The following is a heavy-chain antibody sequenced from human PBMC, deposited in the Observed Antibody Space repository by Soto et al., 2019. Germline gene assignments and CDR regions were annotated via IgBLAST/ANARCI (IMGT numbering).Heavy chain of an antibody. Sequence: ASVKVSCKVSGYTLTDLCMHWVRQAPGKGLEWMGGFDPEDGETIYAQKFQGRVTMTEDTSTDTAYMELSSLGSEDTAVYYCSTARWGSGYYRNWFDPWGQGTLVTVSS. CDR2: FDPEDGET. D-gene: IGHD3-3*01. J-gene: IGHJ5*02. V-gene: IGHV1-24*01. CDR3: STARWGSGYYRNWFDP. CDR1: GYTLTDLC.